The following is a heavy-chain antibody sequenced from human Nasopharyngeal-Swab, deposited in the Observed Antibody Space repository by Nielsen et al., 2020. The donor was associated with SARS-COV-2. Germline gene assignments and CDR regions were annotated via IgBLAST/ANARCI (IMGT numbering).Heavy chain of an antibody. Sequence: GGSLRLSCAASGFTFSSYGMHWVRQAPGKGLEWVAVISYDGSNKYYADSVKGRFTISRDNSKNTLYLQMNSLRAEATAVYYCAKVPSTVTTLPPDYWGQGTLVTVSS. CDR2: ISYDGSNK. D-gene: IGHD4-11*01. CDR3: AKVPSTVTTLPPDY. J-gene: IGHJ4*02. V-gene: IGHV3-30*18. CDR1: GFTFSSYG.